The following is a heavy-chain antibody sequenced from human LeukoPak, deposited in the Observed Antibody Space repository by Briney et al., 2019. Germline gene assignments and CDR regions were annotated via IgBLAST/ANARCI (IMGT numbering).Heavy chain of an antibody. CDR2: INHSGST. Sequence: KPSETLSLTCAVYGGSFSGYYWSWIRQPPGKGLEWIGEINHSGSTNYNPSLKSRVTISVDTSKNQFSLKLSSVTAADTAVYYCARDITMVRGKFDPWGQGTLVTVSS. D-gene: IGHD3-10*01. CDR3: ARDITMVRGKFDP. V-gene: IGHV4-34*01. CDR1: GGSFSGYY. J-gene: IGHJ5*02.